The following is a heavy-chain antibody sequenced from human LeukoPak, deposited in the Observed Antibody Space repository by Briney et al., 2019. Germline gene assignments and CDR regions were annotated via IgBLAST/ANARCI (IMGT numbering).Heavy chain of an antibody. CDR2: ISAYNGNT. D-gene: IGHD6-19*01. CDR1: GYTFTSYG. V-gene: IGHV1-18*01. CDR3: ARDLRIAVAGTYYYYMDV. Sequence: ASVKVSCKASGYTFTSYGISWVRQAPGQGLEWMGWISAYNGNTNYAQKLQGRVTMTTDTSTSTAYMELRSLRSDDTAVYYCARDLRIAVAGTYYYYMDVWGKGTTVTVSS. J-gene: IGHJ6*03.